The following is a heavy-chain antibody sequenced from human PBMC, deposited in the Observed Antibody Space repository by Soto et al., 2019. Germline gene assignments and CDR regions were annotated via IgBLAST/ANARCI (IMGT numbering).Heavy chain of an antibody. V-gene: IGHV3-33*01. CDR3: ARDPQVYSSSWPWEN. CDR1: GFTFSSYG. J-gene: IGHJ4*02. Sequence: QVQLVESGGGVVQPGRSLRLSCAASGFTFSSYGMHWVRQAPGKGLEWVAVIWYDGSNKYYADSVKGRFTISRDNSKNTLYLQMNSLRAEDTAVYYCARDPQVYSSSWPWENWGQGTLVTVSS. D-gene: IGHD6-13*01. CDR2: IWYDGSNK.